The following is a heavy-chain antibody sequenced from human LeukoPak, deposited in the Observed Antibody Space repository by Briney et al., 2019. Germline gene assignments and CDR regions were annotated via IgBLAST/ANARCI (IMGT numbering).Heavy chain of an antibody. V-gene: IGHV3-21*01. D-gene: IGHD4-23*01. CDR1: GFTFSNAW. Sequence: GGSLKLSCAASGFTFSNAWMSWVRQAPGKGLEWVSSISSSSSYIYYADSVKGRFTISRDNAKNSLYLQMNSLRAEDTAVYYCARGLRSVVQSDYWGQGTLVTVSS. CDR3: ARGLRSVVQSDY. CDR2: ISSSSSYI. J-gene: IGHJ4*02.